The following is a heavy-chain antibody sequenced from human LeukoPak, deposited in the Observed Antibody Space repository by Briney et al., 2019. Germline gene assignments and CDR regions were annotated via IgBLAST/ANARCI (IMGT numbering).Heavy chain of an antibody. J-gene: IGHJ4*02. CDR1: GFTFSGYS. CDR2: ISTTGSSI. D-gene: IGHD6-13*01. CDR3: ARDQQQLGHGDIDY. V-gene: IGHV3-48*04. Sequence: GGSLRLSCAASGFTFSGYSMNWVRQAPGKGLEWVSYISTTGSSIYYADSVKGRFTISRDNVKNLLYLQMNSLRAEDTAVYYCARDQQQLGHGDIDYWGQGTLVTVSS.